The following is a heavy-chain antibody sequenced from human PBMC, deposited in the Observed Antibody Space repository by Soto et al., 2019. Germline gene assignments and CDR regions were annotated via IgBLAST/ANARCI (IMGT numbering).Heavy chain of an antibody. J-gene: IGHJ4*02. CDR2: ISYDGSKK. CDR3: ATGTNYYDSGSGFDY. CDR1: GFTFSSYA. D-gene: IGHD3-10*01. V-gene: IGHV3-30*03. Sequence: QVQLVESGGGVVQPGRSLRLSCAASGFTFSSYAMHWVRQAPGKGLEWVAGISYDGSKKYYADSVKGRFTISRDNSKNTVHLQKNSLRAEDTAVYYCATGTNYYDSGSGFDYGGQGTLVTVSP.